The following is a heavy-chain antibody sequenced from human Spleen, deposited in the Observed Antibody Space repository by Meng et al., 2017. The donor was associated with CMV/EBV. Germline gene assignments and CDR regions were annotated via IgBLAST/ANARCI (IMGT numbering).Heavy chain of an antibody. J-gene: IGHJ4*02. CDR2: ISGSGDST. D-gene: IGHD3-22*01. CDR3: AKGQFFYESGGYLILDS. V-gene: IGHV3-23*01. CDR1: GFTFSSYA. Sequence: GGSLRLSCAVSGFTFSSYAMNWVRQAPGKGLEWVSSISGSGDSTYYADSVKGRLTISRDNSKNTLYLRMDSLRAEDTAVYYCAKGQFFYESGGYLILDSWGQGALVTVSS.